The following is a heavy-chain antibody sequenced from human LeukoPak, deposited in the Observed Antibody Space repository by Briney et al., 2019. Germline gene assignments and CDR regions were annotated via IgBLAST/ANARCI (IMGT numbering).Heavy chain of an antibody. CDR2: IIPIFGTA. CDR3: ARDYYDSSGYYQPLGY. Sequence: GASVKVSCKASGGTFSSYAISWVRQAPGQGLEWMGGIIPIFGTANYAQKFQGRVTITADESTSTAYMELSSLRSEDTAVYYCARDYYDSSGYYQPLGYWGQGTLVTASS. V-gene: IGHV1-69*01. D-gene: IGHD3-22*01. CDR1: GGTFSSYA. J-gene: IGHJ4*02.